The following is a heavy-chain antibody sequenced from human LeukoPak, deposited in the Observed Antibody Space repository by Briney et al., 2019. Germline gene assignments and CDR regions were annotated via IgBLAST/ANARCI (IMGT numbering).Heavy chain of an antibody. V-gene: IGHV1-2*06. CDR2: INPNSGGT. CDR1: GYTFTGYY. D-gene: IGHD3-10*01. Sequence: ASVKVSCXASGYTFTGYYMHWVRQAPGQGLEWVGRINPNSGGTNYAQKFQGRVTMTRDTSISTAYMELSRLRSDDTAVYYCARDSMRYYGSGSQFGWGQGTLVTVSS. CDR3: ARDSMRYYGSGSQFG. J-gene: IGHJ4*02.